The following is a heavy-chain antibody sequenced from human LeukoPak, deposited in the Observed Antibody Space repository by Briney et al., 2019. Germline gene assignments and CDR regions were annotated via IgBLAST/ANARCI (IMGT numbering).Heavy chain of an antibody. D-gene: IGHD2-21*02. V-gene: IGHV3-74*01. CDR3: ARGYCGGDHCQIDYYYGMDV. CDR2: INSDGSST. Sequence: PGGSLRLSCAASGFTFSSYWMHWVRQAPGKGLVWVSRINSDGSSTSYADSVKGRFTISRDNAKNTLYLQMNSLRAEDTAVYYCARGYCGGDHCQIDYYYGMDVWGQGTTVTVSS. CDR1: GFTFSSYW. J-gene: IGHJ6*02.